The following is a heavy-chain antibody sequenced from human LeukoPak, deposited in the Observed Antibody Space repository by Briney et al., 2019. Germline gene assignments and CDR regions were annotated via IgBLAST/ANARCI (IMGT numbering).Heavy chain of an antibody. Sequence: PSETLSLTCTVSGGSISSGGYYWSWMRPHQGKGLEWIGYINYSGSTYYNPYLKSRVSISAATTKNQFSLKLSPVTDADTAVYYCSRVGSSSYEKPSKYYFVYCGQGALVTVSS. J-gene: IGHJ4*02. CDR2: INYSGST. V-gene: IGHV4-31*03. CDR1: GGSISSGGYY. D-gene: IGHD5-18*01. CDR3: SRVGSSSYEKPSKYYFVY.